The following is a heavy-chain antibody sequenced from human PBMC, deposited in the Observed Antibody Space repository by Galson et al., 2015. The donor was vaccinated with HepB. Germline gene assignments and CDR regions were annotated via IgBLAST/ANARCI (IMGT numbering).Heavy chain of an antibody. J-gene: IGHJ4*02. CDR1: GYTFTSYG. CDR3: ARFRDPITIFGVVTDTTFDY. Sequence: SVKVSCKASGYTFTSYGISWVRQAPGQGLEWMGWISAYNGNTNYAQKLQGRVTMTTDTSTSTAYMEPRSLRSDDTAVYYCARFRDPITIFGVVTDTTFDYWGQGTLVTVSS. V-gene: IGHV1-18*04. D-gene: IGHD3-3*01. CDR2: ISAYNGNT.